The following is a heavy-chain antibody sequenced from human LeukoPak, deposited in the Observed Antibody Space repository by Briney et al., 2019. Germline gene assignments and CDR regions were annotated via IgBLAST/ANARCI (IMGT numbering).Heavy chain of an antibody. D-gene: IGHD2-15*01. V-gene: IGHV3-15*01. CDR1: GFTFSSYS. CDR2: IKSKTDGGTT. Sequence: GGSLRLSCAASGFTFSSYSMNWVRQAPGKGLEWVGRIKSKTDGGTTDYAAPVKGRFTISRDDSKNTLYLQMNSLKTEDTAVYYCTTDYYCSGGSCYDGVDHPDYWGQGTLVTVSS. J-gene: IGHJ4*02. CDR3: TTDYYCSGGSCYDGVDHPDY.